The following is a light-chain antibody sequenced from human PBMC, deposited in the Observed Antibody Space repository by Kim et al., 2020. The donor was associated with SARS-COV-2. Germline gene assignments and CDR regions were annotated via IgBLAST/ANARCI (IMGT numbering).Light chain of an antibody. CDR3: NSRDSHHLLYV. CDR1: SLRSYY. V-gene: IGLV3-19*01. J-gene: IGLJ1*01. Sequence: SSELTQDPAVSVALGQKVRITCQGDSLRSYYASWYQQKPGQAPVVVIYGKNNRPSGIPDRFSGSSSGNTASLTITGAQAEDEADYYCNSRDSHHLLYVFG. CDR2: GKN.